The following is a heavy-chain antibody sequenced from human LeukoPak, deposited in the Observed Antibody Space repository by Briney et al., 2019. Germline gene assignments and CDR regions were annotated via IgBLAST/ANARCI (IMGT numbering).Heavy chain of an antibody. V-gene: IGHV4-39*07. J-gene: IGHJ3*02. Sequence: SETLSLTCTVSGGSISSSSYYWGWIRQPPGKGLEWIGSIYYSGSTYYNPSLKSRVTISVDTSKNQFSLKLSSVTAADTAVYYCAREGGQLERREDAFDIWGQGTMVTVSS. D-gene: IGHD1-1*01. CDR2: IYYSGST. CDR3: AREGGQLERREDAFDI. CDR1: GGSISSSSYY.